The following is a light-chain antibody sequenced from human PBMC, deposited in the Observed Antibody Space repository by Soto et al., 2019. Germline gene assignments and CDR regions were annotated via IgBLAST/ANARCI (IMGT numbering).Light chain of an antibody. Sequence: EVVMTQSPATLSVSPGERATLSCRASESVSRNLAWYQQKPGQAPRLLIYGASTRATGIPARFSGSGSGTDFTLTISRLEPEDFAVYYCQQYGSSWWTFGQGTKVDIK. CDR2: GAS. CDR3: QQYGSSWWT. V-gene: IGKV3-15*01. CDR1: ESVSRN. J-gene: IGKJ1*01.